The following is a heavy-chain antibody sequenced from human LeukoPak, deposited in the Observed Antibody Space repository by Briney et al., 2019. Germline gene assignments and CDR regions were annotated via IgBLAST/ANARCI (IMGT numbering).Heavy chain of an antibody. V-gene: IGHV4-39*01. CDR3: ARNVLRFLEWLSDFDY. D-gene: IGHD3-3*01. CDR1: GGSISSSSYY. J-gene: IGHJ4*02. Sequence: SETLSLTCTVSGGSISSSSYYWGWIRQPPGKGLEWIGSIYYSGSTYYNPPLKSRVTISVDTSKNQFSLKLSSVTAADTAVYYCARNVLRFLEWLSDFDYWGQGTLVTVSS. CDR2: IYYSGST.